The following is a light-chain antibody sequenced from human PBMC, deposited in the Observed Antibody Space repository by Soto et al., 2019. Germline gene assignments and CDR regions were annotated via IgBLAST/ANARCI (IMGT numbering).Light chain of an antibody. J-gene: IGLJ1*01. CDR1: SSNIGAGYA. CDR2: GNN. Sequence: QSVLTQPPSVSGAPGQRVTISCTGSSSNIGAGYAVHWYQQLPGTAPKLLIFGNNNRPSGVPDRFSASRSGTSASLAITGLQDEDESDYYCQSHDNSLGAAYVFGTGTKLTVL. V-gene: IGLV1-40*01. CDR3: QSHDNSLGAAYV.